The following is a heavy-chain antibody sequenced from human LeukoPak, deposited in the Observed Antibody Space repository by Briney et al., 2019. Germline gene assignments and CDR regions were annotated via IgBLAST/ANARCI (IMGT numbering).Heavy chain of an antibody. CDR1: GYTFTGYY. CDR3: ARVMHYYGSGSYLGY. CDR2: INPNSGGT. J-gene: IGHJ4*02. Sequence: ASVKVSCKASGYTFTGYYMHWVRQAPGQGLEWMGWINPNSGGTNYAQKFQGRVTMTRDTSISTACMELSRLRSDDTAVYYCARVMHYYGSGSYLGYWGQGTLVTVSS. D-gene: IGHD3-10*01. V-gene: IGHV1-2*02.